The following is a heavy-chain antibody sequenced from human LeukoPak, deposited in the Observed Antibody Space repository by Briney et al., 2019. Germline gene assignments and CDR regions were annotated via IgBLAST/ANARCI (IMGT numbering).Heavy chain of an antibody. CDR3: ARADSSGLRLRAFDI. Sequence: PSETLSLTCTVSGGSISSNSYYWGWIRQPPGNGLEWIGSIFYSGSTYYNPSLKSRVTISVDTSKNQFSLKLSSVTAADTAVYYCARADSSGLRLRAFDIWGQGTMVTVSS. CDR2: IFYSGST. D-gene: IGHD3-22*01. CDR1: GGSISSNSYY. J-gene: IGHJ3*02. V-gene: IGHV4-39*07.